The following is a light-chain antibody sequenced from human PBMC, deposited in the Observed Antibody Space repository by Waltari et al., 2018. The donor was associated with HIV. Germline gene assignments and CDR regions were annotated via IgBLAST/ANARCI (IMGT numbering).Light chain of an antibody. V-gene: IGKV3-20*01. CDR3: QLYSSSIT. J-gene: IGKJ5*01. Sequence: IVLKRSPGTLSLSPAEIATLSCRATQSVSTSYIAWYQPKPGQAPTLLIYGASTRATGVPERFSGSGSETDFTLTISRLEPEDFAVYFCQLYSSSITFGQGTRLEIK. CDR1: QSVSTSY. CDR2: GAS.